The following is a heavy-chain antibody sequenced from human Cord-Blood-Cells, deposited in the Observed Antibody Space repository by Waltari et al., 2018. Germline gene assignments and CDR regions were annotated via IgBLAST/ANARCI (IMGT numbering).Heavy chain of an antibody. CDR3: AREGERGAFDI. Sequence: EVRLVETGGGLIQPGGSLRFSCAASGFTVGSNYIGWVRQAPGKGLEWVSVIYSGGSTYYADSVKGRFTISRDNSKNTLYLQMNSLRAEDTAVYYCAREGERGAFDIWGQGTMVTVSS. CDR2: IYSGGST. D-gene: IGHD1-1*01. J-gene: IGHJ3*02. CDR1: GFTVGSNY. V-gene: IGHV3-53*02.